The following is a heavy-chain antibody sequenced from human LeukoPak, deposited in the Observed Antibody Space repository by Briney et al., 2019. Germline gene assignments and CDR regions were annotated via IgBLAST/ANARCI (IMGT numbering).Heavy chain of an antibody. CDR1: GYTFTGYY. Sequence: ASVKVSCKASGYTFTGYYMHWVRQAPGQGLEWMGRTNPNSGGTNYAQKFQGRVTMARDTSISTAYMELSRLRSDDTAVYYCARDIYYDSSGYVGLGYYHGMDVWGQGTTVTVSS. D-gene: IGHD3-22*01. V-gene: IGHV1-2*06. CDR3: ARDIYYDSSGYVGLGYYHGMDV. CDR2: TNPNSGGT. J-gene: IGHJ6*02.